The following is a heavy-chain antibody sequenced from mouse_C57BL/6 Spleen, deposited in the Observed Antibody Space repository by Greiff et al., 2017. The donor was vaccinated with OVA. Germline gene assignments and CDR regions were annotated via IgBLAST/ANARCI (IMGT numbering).Heavy chain of an antibody. D-gene: IGHD1-1*01. CDR1: GYTFTSYW. Sequence: QVQLKQSGAELAKPGASVKLSCKASGYTFTSYWMHWVKQRPGQGLEWIGYINPSSGYTKYNQKFKDKATLTADKSSSTAYMQRSSLTYEYSAVYYCASITTVEAYWGQGALVTVSA. CDR2: INPSSGYT. J-gene: IGHJ3*01. V-gene: IGHV1-7*01. CDR3: ASITTVEAY.